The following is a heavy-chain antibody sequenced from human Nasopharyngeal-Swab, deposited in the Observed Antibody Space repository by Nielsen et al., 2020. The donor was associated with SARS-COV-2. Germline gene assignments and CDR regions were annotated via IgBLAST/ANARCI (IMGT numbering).Heavy chain of an antibody. CDR2: ISSSGSTI. V-gene: IGHV3-11*04. D-gene: IGHD3-9*01. CDR1: GFTFSDYY. J-gene: IGHJ5*02. CDR3: ARDRHGYDILTGYRRANNWFDP. Sequence: GESLKISCAASGFTFSDYYMSWIRQAPGKGLEWVSYISSSGSTIYYADSVKGRFTISRDNAKNSLHLQMNSLRAEDTAVYYCARDRHGYDILTGYRRANNWFDPWGQGTLVTVSS.